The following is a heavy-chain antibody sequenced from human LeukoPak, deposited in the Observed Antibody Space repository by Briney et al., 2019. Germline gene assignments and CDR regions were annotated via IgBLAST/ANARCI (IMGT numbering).Heavy chain of an antibody. CDR3: ARDLAAARLDF. CDR2: IWYDGSQE. D-gene: IGHD6-6*01. Sequence: PGRSLRLSCAASGFTFSNHGMHWVRQAPGKGLEWVANIWYDGSQEYYAGTVKGRFTISRDISKNTLYLQMNSLRAEDTAVYYCARDLAAARLDFRGQGTLVTVSS. CDR1: GFTFSNHG. V-gene: IGHV3-33*01. J-gene: IGHJ4*02.